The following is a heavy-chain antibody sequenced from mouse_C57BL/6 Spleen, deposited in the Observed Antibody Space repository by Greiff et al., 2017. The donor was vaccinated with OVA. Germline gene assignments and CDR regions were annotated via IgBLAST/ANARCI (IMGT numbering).Heavy chain of an antibody. CDR3: GRRGGSSQMAY. V-gene: IGHV1-18*01. D-gene: IGHD1-1*01. CDR2: INPNNGGT. J-gene: IGHJ3*01. CDR1: GYTFTDYN. Sequence: EVQRVESGPELVKPGASVKIPCKASGYTFTDYNMDWVKQSHGKSLEWIGDINPNNGGTIYNQKFKGKATLTVDKSSSTAYLELRSLTSEDTEVCDRGRRGGSSQMAYWGQGTLVTVSA.